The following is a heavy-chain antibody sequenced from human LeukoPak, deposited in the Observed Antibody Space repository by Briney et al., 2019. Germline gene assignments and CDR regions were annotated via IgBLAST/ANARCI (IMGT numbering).Heavy chain of an antibody. CDR2: IYHSGST. CDR1: GYSISSGYY. CDR3: ATQHYYFYGMDV. V-gene: IGHV4-38-2*02. Sequence: SETLSLTCTVSGYSISSGYYWGWIRQPPGEGLEWIASIYHSGSTYYNPSLRSRVTISVDSSNNQVSLKLSSVTAADTAVYYCATQHYYFYGMDVWGQGTTVTVSS. J-gene: IGHJ6*02.